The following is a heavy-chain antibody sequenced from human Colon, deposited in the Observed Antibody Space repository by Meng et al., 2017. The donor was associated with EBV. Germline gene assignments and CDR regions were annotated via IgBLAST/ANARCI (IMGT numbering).Heavy chain of an antibody. CDR1: GDSVATGRYY. Sequence: HVQLQESGPGLVTPSATLSLPCTVSGDSVATGRYYWRWLRQPPGKGLEWIAYIYYIGCTNYNPSLKSRLTISQDTSKNQFSLSLRSVTAADTAVYYCARVSGRSFDHWGQGTLVTVSS. CDR2: IYYIGCT. V-gene: IGHV4-61*01. J-gene: IGHJ5*02. CDR3: ARVSGRSFDH. D-gene: IGHD3-10*01.